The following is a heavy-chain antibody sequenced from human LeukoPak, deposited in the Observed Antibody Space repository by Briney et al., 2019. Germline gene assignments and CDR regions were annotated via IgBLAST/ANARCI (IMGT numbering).Heavy chain of an antibody. CDR2: INPSGGST. V-gene: IGHV1-46*01. Sequence: ASAKVSCKASGYTFTRYYMHWVRQAPGQGLEWMGIINPSGGSTSYAQKFQGRVTMTRDTSTSTVYMELSSLRSEDTAVYYCARDASNWNPSYYFDYWGQGTLVTVSS. CDR1: GYTFTRYY. D-gene: IGHD1-1*01. CDR3: ARDASNWNPSYYFDY. J-gene: IGHJ4*02.